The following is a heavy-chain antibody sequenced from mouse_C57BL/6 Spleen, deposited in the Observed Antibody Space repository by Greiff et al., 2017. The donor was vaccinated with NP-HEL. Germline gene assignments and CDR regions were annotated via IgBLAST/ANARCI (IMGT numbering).Heavy chain of an antibody. Sequence: QVHVKQPGAELVKPGASVKMSCKASGYTFTSYWITWVKQRPGQGLEWIGDIYPGSGSTNYNEKFKSKATLTVDTSSSTAYMQLSSLTSEDSAVYYCARSVQAWFAYWGQGTLVTVSA. CDR3: ARSVQAWFAY. J-gene: IGHJ3*01. V-gene: IGHV1-55*01. D-gene: IGHD1-1*01. CDR1: GYTFTSYW. CDR2: IYPGSGST.